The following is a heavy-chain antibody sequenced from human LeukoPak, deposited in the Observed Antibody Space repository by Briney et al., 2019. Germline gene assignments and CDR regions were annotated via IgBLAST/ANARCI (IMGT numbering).Heavy chain of an antibody. CDR3: TTEPGPFDY. CDR1: GFTFSNAW. CDR2: IKSKTDGGTT. J-gene: IGHJ4*02. Sequence: GGSLRLSCAASGFTFSNAWMSWVRQAPGKGLEWDGRIKSKTDGGTTDYAAPVKGRFTISRDDSKNTLYLQMNSLKTEDTAVYYCTTEPGPFDYWGQGTLVTVSS. D-gene: IGHD1-14*01. V-gene: IGHV3-15*01.